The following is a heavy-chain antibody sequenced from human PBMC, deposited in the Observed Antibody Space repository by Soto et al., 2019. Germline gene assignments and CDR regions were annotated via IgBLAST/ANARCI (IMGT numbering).Heavy chain of an antibody. Sequence: ASVKVSCKASGYTFTSYGISWVRQAPGQGLEWMGWISAYNGNTNYAQKLQGRVTMTTDTSTSTAYMELRSLRSDDTAVYYCARVGDDFWSGYYYYYGMDVWGQGTTVTVSS. V-gene: IGHV1-18*01. D-gene: IGHD3-3*01. J-gene: IGHJ6*02. CDR3: ARVGDDFWSGYYYYYGMDV. CDR1: GYTFTSYG. CDR2: ISAYNGNT.